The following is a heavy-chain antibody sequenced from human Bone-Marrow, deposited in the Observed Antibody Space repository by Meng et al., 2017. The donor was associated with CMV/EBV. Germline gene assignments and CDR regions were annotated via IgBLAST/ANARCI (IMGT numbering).Heavy chain of an antibody. CDR3: ASGPIFGDFFDY. J-gene: IGHJ4*02. V-gene: IGHV3-21*01. CDR2: ISSSSSYI. CDR1: GFTFSSYS. Sequence: GESLKISCAASGFTFSSYSMNWVRQAPGKGLEWASSISSSSSYIYYADSVKGRFTISRDNAKNSLYLQMNSLRAEDTAVYYCASGPIFGDFFDYWGQGTLVTVSS. D-gene: IGHD3-3*01.